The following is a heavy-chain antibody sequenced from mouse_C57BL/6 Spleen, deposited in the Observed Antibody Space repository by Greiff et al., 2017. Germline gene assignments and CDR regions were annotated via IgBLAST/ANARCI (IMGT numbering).Heavy chain of an antibody. CDR2: INPNNGGT. CDR3: ARNHYGSLYYYAMDY. J-gene: IGHJ4*01. V-gene: IGHV1-22*01. CDR1: GYTFTDYN. Sequence: EVQLQQSGPELVKPGASVKMSCKASGYTFTDYNMHWVKQSHGKSLEWIGYINPNNGGTSYNQKFKGKATLTVNKSSSTAYMELRSLTSEDSAVYYCARNHYGSLYYYAMDYWGQGTSVTVSS. D-gene: IGHD1-1*01.